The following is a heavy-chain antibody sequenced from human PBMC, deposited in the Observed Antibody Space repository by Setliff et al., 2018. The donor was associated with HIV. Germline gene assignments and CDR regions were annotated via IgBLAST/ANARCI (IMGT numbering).Heavy chain of an antibody. Sequence: ASVKVSCKASGYTFTGHYLYWVRQAPGQGLEWLGWVNPNSGDAIYAQNFQGRVTMTRDTSINAAYMELRGLRSDDTAVYYCARNFGLSPSGKYYYYYGMGIWGQGTTVTVSS. CDR3: ARNFGLSPSGKYYYYYGMGI. CDR2: VNPNSGDA. D-gene: IGHD3-10*01. J-gene: IGHJ6*02. V-gene: IGHV1-2*02. CDR1: GYTFTGHY.